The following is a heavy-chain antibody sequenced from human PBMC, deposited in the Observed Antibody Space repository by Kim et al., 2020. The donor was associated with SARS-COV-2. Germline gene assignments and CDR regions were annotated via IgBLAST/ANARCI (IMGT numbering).Heavy chain of an antibody. CDR1: GYTFTTYP. J-gene: IGHJ6*03. CDR2: INTGNGNT. Sequence: ASVKVSCKASGYTFTTYPIHWVRQAPGQRLEWMGWINTGNGNTKYSQRFEGRFTITRDTSASTAYMELSSLRSEDTAVYYCSRGGAPYYDYYMAVWGKGTTVAVSS. V-gene: IGHV1-3*04. CDR3: SRGGAPYYDYYMAV.